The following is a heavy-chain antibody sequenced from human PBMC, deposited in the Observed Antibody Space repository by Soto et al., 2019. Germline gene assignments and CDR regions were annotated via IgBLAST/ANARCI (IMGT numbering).Heavy chain of an antibody. D-gene: IGHD3-3*01. CDR3: ARGWRFDP. CDR2: INHSGTT. J-gene: IGHJ5*02. V-gene: IGHV4-34*01. CDR1: GGSFSSYQ. Sequence: SETLSLTCAVRGGSFSSYQWSWIRQTPGQGLEWIGEINHSGTTNYNPSFKSRVTLSVDTSKKEFSLKVTPVSAADTAIYYCARGWRFDPWGQGTLVTVSS.